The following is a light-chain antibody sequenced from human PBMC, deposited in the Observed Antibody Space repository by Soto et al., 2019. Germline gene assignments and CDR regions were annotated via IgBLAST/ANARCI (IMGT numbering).Light chain of an antibody. CDR3: SSYTSSSTLVV. Sequence: QSALTQPASVSGSPGQSSTISCTGTSSDVGGYNYVSWYQQHPGKAPKLMIYEVSNRPSGVSNRFSGSKSGNTASLTISGLQAEDEADYYCSSYTSSSTLVVFGTGTKLTVL. CDR1: SSDVGGYNY. CDR2: EVS. J-gene: IGLJ1*01. V-gene: IGLV2-14*01.